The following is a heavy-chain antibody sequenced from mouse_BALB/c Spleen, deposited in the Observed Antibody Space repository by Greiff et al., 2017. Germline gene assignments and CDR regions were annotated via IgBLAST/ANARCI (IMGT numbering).Heavy chain of an antibody. D-gene: IGHD2-4*01. Sequence: EVQRVESGGGLVKPGGSLKLSCAASGFTFSDYYMYWVRQTPEKRLEWVATISDGGSYTYYPDSVKGRFTVSRDNAKNNLYLQMSSLKSEDTAMYYCARAMITTYWGQGTLVTVSA. J-gene: IGHJ3*01. CDR2: ISDGGSYT. V-gene: IGHV5-4*02. CDR1: GFTFSDYY. CDR3: ARAMITTY.